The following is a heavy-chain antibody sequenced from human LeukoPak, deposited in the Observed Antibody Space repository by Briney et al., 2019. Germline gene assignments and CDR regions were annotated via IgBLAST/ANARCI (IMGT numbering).Heavy chain of an antibody. CDR3: AREGGSGSYLDY. CDR2: IIPIFGTA. J-gene: IGHJ4*02. Sequence: GSSVKVSCKVSGGTFSSYAISWVRQAPGQGLEWMGGIIPIFGTANYAQKFQGRVTITADKSTSTAYMELSSLRSEDTAVYYCAREGGSGSYLDYWGQGTLVTVSS. CDR1: GGTFSSYA. V-gene: IGHV1-69*06. D-gene: IGHD3-10*01.